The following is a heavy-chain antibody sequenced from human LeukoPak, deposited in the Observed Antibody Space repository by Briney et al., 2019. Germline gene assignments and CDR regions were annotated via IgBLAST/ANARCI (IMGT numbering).Heavy chain of an antibody. V-gene: IGHV4-59*01. CDR3: ARVGERGTHYGDLYYFDY. D-gene: IGHD4-17*01. Sequence: GSLRLSRAASGFTFSDYYMSWIRQAPGKGLEWIGYIYYSGSTNYNPSLKSRVTISVDTSKNQFSLKLSSVTAADTAVYYCARVGERGTHYGDLYYFDYWGQGTLVTVSS. CDR2: IYYSGST. J-gene: IGHJ4*02. CDR1: GFTFSDYY.